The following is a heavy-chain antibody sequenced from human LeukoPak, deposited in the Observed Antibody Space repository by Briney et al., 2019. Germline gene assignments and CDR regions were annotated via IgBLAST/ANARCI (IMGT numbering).Heavy chain of an antibody. CDR2: ISYDGSHK. D-gene: IGHD6-6*01. Sequence: GGSLRLSCAASGFTFCSYAMHWVPQAPGKGVEWVAVISYDGSHKHYAHSVKGRFTISRYNSKNTLYLQMNSLRAEDTAVYYCEAGSSSVDYWGQGTLVTVSS. V-gene: IGHV3-30-3*01. J-gene: IGHJ4*02. CDR1: GFTFCSYA. CDR3: EAGSSSVDY.